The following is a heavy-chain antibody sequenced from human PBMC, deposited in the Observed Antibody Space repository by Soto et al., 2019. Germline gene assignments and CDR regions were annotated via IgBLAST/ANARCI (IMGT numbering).Heavy chain of an antibody. V-gene: IGHV4-34*01. J-gene: IGHJ4*02. D-gene: IGHD6-19*01. CDR2: INHSGST. Sequence: SETLSLTCAVCGGSFSGYYWSWIRQPPGKGLEWIGEINHSGSTNYNPSLKSRVTISVDTSKNQFSLKLSSVTAADTAVYYCAREEGIAVAGIVYWGQGTLVTVSS. CDR1: GGSFSGYY. CDR3: AREEGIAVAGIVY.